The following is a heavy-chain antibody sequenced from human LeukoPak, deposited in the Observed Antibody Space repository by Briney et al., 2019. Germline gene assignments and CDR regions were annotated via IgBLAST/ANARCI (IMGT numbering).Heavy chain of an antibody. V-gene: IGHV3-9*01. D-gene: IGHD3-9*01. J-gene: IGHJ5*01. CDR1: GFTFDDHA. Sequence: GGSLRLSCAASGFTFDDHAMNWVRQAPGKGLEWVSGISWNGGSIGYADSVKGRFTISRDNAKNSLYLQMNSLRAEDTAVYYCAKGPEVLRYFDWFGYWGQGTLVTVSS. CDR3: AKGPEVLRYFDWFGY. CDR2: ISWNGGSI.